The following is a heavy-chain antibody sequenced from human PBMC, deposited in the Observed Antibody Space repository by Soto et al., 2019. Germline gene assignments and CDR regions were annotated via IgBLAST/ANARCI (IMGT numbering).Heavy chain of an antibody. V-gene: IGHV1-8*01. CDR3: ARAKDIVLMLYAMEGYYMDV. Sequence: GASVKVSCKASGYTFTSYDINWVRQATGQGLEWMGWMNPNSGNTGYAQKFQGRVTMTRNTSISTAYMELSSLRSEDTAVYYCARAKDIVLMLYAMEGYYMDVWGKGTTVTVSS. CDR1: GYTFTSYD. J-gene: IGHJ6*03. CDR2: MNPNSGNT. D-gene: IGHD2-8*01.